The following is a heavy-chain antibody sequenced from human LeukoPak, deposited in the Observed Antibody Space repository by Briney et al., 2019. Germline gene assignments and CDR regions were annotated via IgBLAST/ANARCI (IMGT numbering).Heavy chain of an antibody. J-gene: IGHJ4*02. Sequence: GGSLRLSCAASGFTFSSYAMHWVRQAPGKGLEWVSSISSSSSYIYYADSVKGRFTISRDNAKNSLYLQMNSLRAEDTAVYYCAEEYGEYYYDSSGYYGGFDYWGQGTLVTVSS. CDR1: GFTFSSYA. V-gene: IGHV3-21*01. CDR2: ISSSSSYI. D-gene: IGHD3-22*01. CDR3: AEEYGEYYYDSSGYYGGFDY.